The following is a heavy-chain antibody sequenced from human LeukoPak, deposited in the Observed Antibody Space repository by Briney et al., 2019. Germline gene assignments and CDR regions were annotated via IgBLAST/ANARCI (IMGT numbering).Heavy chain of an antibody. V-gene: IGHV1-69*06. J-gene: IGHJ4*02. D-gene: IGHD5-18*01. CDR1: GDTFSNYA. CDR3: ARDRSGYGNYFDF. CDR2: ITKFGST. Sequence: ASVKVSCKASGDTFSNYAISWVRLAPGQGLEWKGAITKFGSTNYAHNFVGRVTMTADKSTSTAYMELSSLKSDDTAVYYCARDRSGYGNYFDFWGQGTLVTVSS.